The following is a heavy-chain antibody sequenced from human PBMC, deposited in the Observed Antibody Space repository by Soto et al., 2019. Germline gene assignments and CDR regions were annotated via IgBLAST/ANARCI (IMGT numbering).Heavy chain of an antibody. CDR3: ARYYYDSSGYYRTFDY. J-gene: IGHJ4*02. D-gene: IGHD3-22*01. Sequence: SETLYLTCTVSGGSISSGGYYWSWIRQHPGKGLEWIGYIYYSGSTYYNPSLKSRVTISVDTSKNQFSLKLSSVTAADTAVYYCARYYYDSSGYYRTFDYWGQGTLVTVSS. CDR2: IYYSGST. V-gene: IGHV4-31*03. CDR1: GGSISSGGYY.